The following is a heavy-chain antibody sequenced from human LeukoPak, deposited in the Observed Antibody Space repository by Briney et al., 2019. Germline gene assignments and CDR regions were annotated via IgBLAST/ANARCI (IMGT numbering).Heavy chain of an antibody. D-gene: IGHD3-9*01. CDR2: INPNSGGT. Sequence: GASVKVSCKASGYTFTGYYMHWVRQAPGQGLEWMGWINPNSGGTNYAQKFQGRVTMTRDTSISTAYMELSRLRSDDTAVYYCAREDYDILTGRIYYFDYWGQGTLVTVSS. V-gene: IGHV1-2*02. J-gene: IGHJ4*02. CDR1: GYTFTGYY. CDR3: AREDYDILTGRIYYFDY.